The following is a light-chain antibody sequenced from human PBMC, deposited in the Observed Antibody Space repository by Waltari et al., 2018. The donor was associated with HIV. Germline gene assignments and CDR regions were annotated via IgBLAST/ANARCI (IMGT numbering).Light chain of an antibody. Sequence: QSVLTQPPSASATPGQRVTISGSGSRSNIGNYYVYWYTQLPGAPPKVLIFRNNRRPSGVPDRFSGSKSGTSASLAISGLRSEDEADYYCATWDDSLSGVVFGGGTKLTVL. V-gene: IGLV1-47*01. CDR2: RNN. CDR3: ATWDDSLSGVV. J-gene: IGLJ2*01. CDR1: RSNIGNYY.